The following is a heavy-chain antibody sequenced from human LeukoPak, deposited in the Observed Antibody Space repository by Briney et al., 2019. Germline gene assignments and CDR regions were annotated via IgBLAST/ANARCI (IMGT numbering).Heavy chain of an antibody. J-gene: IGHJ4*02. CDR3: AKEVKWLAEVYYFDY. D-gene: IGHD6-19*01. V-gene: IGHV3-23*01. Sequence: GGTLRLSCAASGFTLSSYGMNWVRQAPGKGLEWVSGISGSGGSTYYADSVKGRFTISRDNSKNTLYLQMNSLRAEDTAVYYCAKEVKWLAEVYYFDYWGQGTLVTVSS. CDR1: GFTLSSYG. CDR2: ISGSGGST.